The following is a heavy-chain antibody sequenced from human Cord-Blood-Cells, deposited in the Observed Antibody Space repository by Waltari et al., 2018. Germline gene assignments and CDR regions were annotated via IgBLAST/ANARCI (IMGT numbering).Heavy chain of an antibody. J-gene: IGHJ2*01. D-gene: IGHD7-27*01. Sequence: QVQLQESCPGLVKPSETLSLTCTVSGYSISSGYYWGWIRQPPGKGLEWIGSIYHSGSTYYHPPLNSRVTISVDTSKNQFSLKLSSVTAADTAVYYCARGFRKTGEERYFDLWGRGTLVTVSS. CDR1: GYSISSGYY. CDR2: IYHSGST. V-gene: IGHV4-38-2*02. CDR3: ARGFRKTGEERYFDL.